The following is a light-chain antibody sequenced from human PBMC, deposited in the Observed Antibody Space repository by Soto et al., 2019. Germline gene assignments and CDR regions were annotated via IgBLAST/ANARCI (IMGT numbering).Light chain of an antibody. Sequence: QSVLTQPASVSGSPGQSITISCTGTSSDVGGYNYVSWYQQHPGKAPKLMIYDVSNRPSGVSNRFSGSKSGNTASLTISRLRAEDEADYYCSSYTSSSTLVFGTGTKV. CDR2: DVS. V-gene: IGLV2-14*01. CDR3: SSYTSSSTLV. CDR1: SSDVGGYNY. J-gene: IGLJ1*01.